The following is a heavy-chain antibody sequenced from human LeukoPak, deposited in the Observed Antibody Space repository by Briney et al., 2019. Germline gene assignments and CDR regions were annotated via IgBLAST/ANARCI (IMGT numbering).Heavy chain of an antibody. Sequence: PGGSLRLSCTVSGFTFSGCVMHWVRRAPGKGLEWVAVISHDGGNKYHADSVTGRFTISRDNSKNTLYLQMNSLRAEDTAVYYCAREPDCWGQGTLVTVSS. CDR1: GFTFSGCV. CDR2: ISHDGGNK. CDR3: AREPDC. J-gene: IGHJ4*02. V-gene: IGHV3-30*03.